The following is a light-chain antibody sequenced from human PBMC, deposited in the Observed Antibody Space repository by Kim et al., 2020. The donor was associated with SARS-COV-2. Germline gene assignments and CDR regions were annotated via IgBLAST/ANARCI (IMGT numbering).Light chain of an antibody. CDR3: QQYGSSPLT. CDR2: GAS. Sequence: SPGESATVSCSASQSVSSTYLAWYQQKPGQAPRLLIYGASSRATGIPDRFSGSGSETDFTLTISRLDPEDFAVYYCQQYGSSPLTFGGGTKVDIK. J-gene: IGKJ4*01. CDR1: QSVSSTY. V-gene: IGKV3-20*01.